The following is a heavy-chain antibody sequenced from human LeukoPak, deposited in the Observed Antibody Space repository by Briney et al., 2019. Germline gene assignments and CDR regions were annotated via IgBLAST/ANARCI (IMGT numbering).Heavy chain of an antibody. CDR2: ISGDGSST. J-gene: IGHJ3*01. CDR3: ARPKMVLGVDSACLF. Sequence: PGGPLTLTCAVSGFTFSDYDIHWFRQAPGRGLEWVSLISGDGSSTYYADSVKGRFTISRDNSKNSLYLQMNSLRTEDTALYYCARPKMVLGVDSACLFWGQGTMVTVSS. V-gene: IGHV3-43*02. D-gene: IGHD3-10*01. CDR1: GFTFSDYD.